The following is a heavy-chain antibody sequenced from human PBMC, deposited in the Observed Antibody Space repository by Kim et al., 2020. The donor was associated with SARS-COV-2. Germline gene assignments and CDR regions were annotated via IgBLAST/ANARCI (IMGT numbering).Heavy chain of an antibody. CDR1: GYTFTSYD. CDR2: MNPNSGNT. CDR3: ARGGVVTIFGVVIIRCFDP. D-gene: IGHD3-3*01. Sequence: ASVKVSCKASGYTFTSYDINWVRQATGQGLEWMGWMNPNSGNTGYAQKFQGRVTMTRNTSISTAYMELSSLRSEDTAVYYCARGGVVTIFGVVIIRCFDPWGQGTLVPVSS. J-gene: IGHJ5*02. V-gene: IGHV1-8*01.